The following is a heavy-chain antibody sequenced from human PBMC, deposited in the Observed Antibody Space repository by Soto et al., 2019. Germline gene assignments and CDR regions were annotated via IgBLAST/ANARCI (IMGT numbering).Heavy chain of an antibody. D-gene: IGHD6-13*01. Sequence: PSETLSLTCTVSGGSISSYYWSWIRQPPGKGLEWIGYIYYSGSTNYNPSLKSRVTISVDTSKNQFSLKLSSVTAADTAVYYCARGGAAAGDYFDYWGQGTLVTVSS. CDR3: ARGGAAAGDYFDY. CDR1: GGSISSYY. CDR2: IYYSGST. V-gene: IGHV4-59*01. J-gene: IGHJ4*02.